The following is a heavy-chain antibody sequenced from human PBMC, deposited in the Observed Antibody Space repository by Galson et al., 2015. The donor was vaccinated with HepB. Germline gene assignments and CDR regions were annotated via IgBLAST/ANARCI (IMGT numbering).Heavy chain of an antibody. CDR3: ARHPWPEMATILFDY. J-gene: IGHJ4*02. CDR1: GYSFTSYW. V-gene: IGHV5-10-1*01. Sequence: QSGAEVKKPGESLRISCKGSGYSFTSYWISWVRQMPGKGLEWMGRIDPSGSYTNYSPSFQGHVTISADKSISTAYLQWSSLKASDTAMYYCARHPWPEMATILFDYWGQGTLVTVSS. CDR2: IDPSGSYT. D-gene: IGHD5-24*01.